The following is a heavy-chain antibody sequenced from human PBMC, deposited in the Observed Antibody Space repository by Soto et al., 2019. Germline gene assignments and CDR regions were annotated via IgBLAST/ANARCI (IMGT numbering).Heavy chain of an antibody. CDR1: GYTLTELS. V-gene: IGHV1-24*01. Sequence: ASVKVSCKVSGYTLTELSMHWVRQAPGKGLEWMGGFDPEDGETIYAQKFQGRVTMTEDTSTDTAYMELSRLRSDDTAVYYCARDSTPRPGLSSRSYYYMDVWGKGTTVTVSS. CDR3: ARDSTPRPGLSSRSYYYMDV. D-gene: IGHD2-2*01. J-gene: IGHJ6*03. CDR2: FDPEDGET.